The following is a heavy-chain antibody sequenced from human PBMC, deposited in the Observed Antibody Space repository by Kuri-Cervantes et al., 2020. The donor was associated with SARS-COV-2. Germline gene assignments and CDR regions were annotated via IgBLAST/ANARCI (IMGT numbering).Heavy chain of an antibody. J-gene: IGHJ4*02. CDR1: GYTFTSYG. V-gene: IGHV1-18*01. Sequence: ASVKVSCKASGYTFTSYGIGWVRQAPGQGLEWMGWISAYNGNTNYAQKLQGRVTMTRDTSISTAYMELSRLRSDDTAVYYCARGNGGVLWFVEFLSFDYWGQGTLVTVSS. CDR3: ARGNGGVLWFVEFLSFDY. D-gene: IGHD3-10*01. CDR2: ISAYNGNT.